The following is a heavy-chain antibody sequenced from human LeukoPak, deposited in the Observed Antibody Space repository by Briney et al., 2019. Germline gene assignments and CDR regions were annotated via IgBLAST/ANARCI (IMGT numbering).Heavy chain of an antibody. CDR3: ARDEYGDYGCDR. CDR2: IYYSGST. Sequence: SETLSLTCTVSGGSISSYYWSWIRQPPGKGLEWIGYIYYSGSTNYNPSLKSRVTISVDTSKNQFSLKLSSVTAADTAVYYCARDEYGDYGCDRWGQGTLVTVSS. D-gene: IGHD4-17*01. J-gene: IGHJ5*02. CDR1: GGSISSYY. V-gene: IGHV4-59*01.